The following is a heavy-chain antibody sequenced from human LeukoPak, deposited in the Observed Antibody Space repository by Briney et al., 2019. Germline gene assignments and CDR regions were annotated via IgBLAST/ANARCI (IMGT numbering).Heavy chain of an antibody. Sequence: GGSLRLSCAASGFTFSSYEMNWVCQAPGKGLEWVSYISSSGSTIYYADSVKGRFTISRDNAKNSLYLQMNSLRAEDTAVYYCARDKSGSYLSYYYYYGMDVWGQGTTVTVSS. J-gene: IGHJ6*02. D-gene: IGHD1-26*01. CDR1: GFTFSSYE. V-gene: IGHV3-48*03. CDR3: ARDKSGSYLSYYYYYGMDV. CDR2: ISSSGSTI.